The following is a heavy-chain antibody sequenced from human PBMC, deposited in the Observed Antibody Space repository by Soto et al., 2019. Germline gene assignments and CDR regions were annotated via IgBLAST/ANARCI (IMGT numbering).Heavy chain of an antibody. CDR2: IYYSGSI. CDR1: GGSFGGYY. Sequence: PSETLSLTCAVYGGSFGGYYWNWIRQPPGKGLEWIGSIYYSGSIYYNPSLKSRVTISVDTSKNQFSLKLSSVTAAETAVYYCARQSSGWYNWFDPWGQGTLVTVSS. CDR3: ARQSSGWYNWFDP. J-gene: IGHJ5*02. D-gene: IGHD6-19*01. V-gene: IGHV4-34*01.